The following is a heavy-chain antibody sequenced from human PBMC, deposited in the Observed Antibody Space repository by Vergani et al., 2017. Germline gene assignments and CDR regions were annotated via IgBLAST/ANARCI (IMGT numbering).Heavy chain of an antibody. CDR3: ARDGNDCTGGSCYGATDY. CDR2: INPNSGGS. Sequence: QVQLVQSGAEVKKPGASVKVSCTASGYTFTGSYMHWVRQAPGQGLEWMGGINPNSGGSNYVQKFQGRVTMTRDTSISTAYMERCRLRSDDTAVYYCARDGNDCTGGSCYGATDYWGQGTLVTVSS. V-gene: IGHV1-2*02. J-gene: IGHJ4*02. D-gene: IGHD2-15*01. CDR1: GYTFTGSY.